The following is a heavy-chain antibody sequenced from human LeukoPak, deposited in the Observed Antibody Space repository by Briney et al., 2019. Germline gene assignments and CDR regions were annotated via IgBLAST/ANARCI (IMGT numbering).Heavy chain of an antibody. CDR2: ISGSGGST. D-gene: IGHD5-18*01. Sequence: GGSLRLSCAASGFTFSSYAMSWVRQAPGKGLEWVSAISGSGGSTYYADSVKGRFTISRDNSKDTLYLQMNSLRAEDTAVYYCAKHMRGYSYGYFDYWGQGTLVTVSS. CDR3: AKHMRGYSYGYFDY. J-gene: IGHJ4*02. V-gene: IGHV3-23*01. CDR1: GFTFSSYA.